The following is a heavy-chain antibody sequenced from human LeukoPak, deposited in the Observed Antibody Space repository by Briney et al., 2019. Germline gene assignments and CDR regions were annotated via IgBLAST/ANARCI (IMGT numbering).Heavy chain of an antibody. CDR1: GGSISSYY. J-gene: IGHJ4*02. CDR2: IYYSGST. D-gene: IGHD3-22*01. V-gene: IGHV4-59*01. CDR3: ARGRRGYYDSSGYYVVEYYFDY. Sequence: SETQSLTCTVSGGSISSYYWSWIRQPPGKGLEWIGYIYYSGSTNYNPSLKSRVTISVDTSKNQFSLKLSSVTAADTAVYYCARGRRGYYDSSGYYVVEYYFDYWGQGTLVTVSS.